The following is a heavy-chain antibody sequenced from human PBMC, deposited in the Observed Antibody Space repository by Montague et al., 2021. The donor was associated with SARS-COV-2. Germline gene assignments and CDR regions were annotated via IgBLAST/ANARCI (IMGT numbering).Heavy chain of an antibody. CDR1: GGSISSYY. J-gene: IGHJ5*02. CDR2: IYYSGST. V-gene: IGHV4-59*12. D-gene: IGHD7-27*01. CDR3: AKGSHIYETRGLRTGWFDP. Sequence: SETLSLTCTVSGGSISSYYWSWIRQPPGKGLEWIGYIYYSGSTNYNPSLKSRVTISVDTYKKQFSLRLSSVTAADTAVYFCAKGSHIYETRGLRTGWFDPWGQGTLVTVSS.